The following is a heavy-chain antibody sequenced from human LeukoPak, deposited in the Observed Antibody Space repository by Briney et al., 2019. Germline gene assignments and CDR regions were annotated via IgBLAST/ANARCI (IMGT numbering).Heavy chain of an antibody. CDR2: INPNSGGT. J-gene: IGHJ4*02. V-gene: IGHV1-2*02. CDR3: AREVSAAAGILGY. D-gene: IGHD6-13*01. CDR1: GYTFTGYY. Sequence: ASVKVSCKASGYTFTGYYMHWVRQAPGQGLEWMGWINPNSGGTNYAQKFRGRVTMTRDTSISTAYMELSRLRSDDTAVYYCAREVSAAAGILGYWGQGTLVTVSS.